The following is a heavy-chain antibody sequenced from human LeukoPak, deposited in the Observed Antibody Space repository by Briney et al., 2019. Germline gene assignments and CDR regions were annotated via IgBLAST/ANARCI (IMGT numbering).Heavy chain of an antibody. CDR3: ARDSNLYYYYYMDV. V-gene: IGHV1-46*01. CDR2: INSSGGST. J-gene: IGHJ6*03. CDR1: GYTFTSYN. Sequence: ASVKVSCKASGYTFTSYNMHWVRQAPGQGLEWMGIINSSGGSTSYAQKFQGRVTMTRDMSTSTVYMELSSLRSEDTAVCYCARDSNLYYYYYMDVWGKGTTVTISS. D-gene: IGHD1-14*01.